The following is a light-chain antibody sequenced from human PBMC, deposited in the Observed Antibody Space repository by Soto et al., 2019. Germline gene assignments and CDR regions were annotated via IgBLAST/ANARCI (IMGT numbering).Light chain of an antibody. Sequence: QSVLAQPPSASGTPGQRVTISCSGSSSNIGSYTVHWFQQLPGAAPKPLIYTTDQRPSGVPDRFSGSKSGTSASLAISGLQSEDEADYYCAAWDDRLNGHVFXSGTKVTVL. J-gene: IGLJ1*01. CDR1: SSNIGSYT. CDR3: AAWDDRLNGHV. V-gene: IGLV1-44*01. CDR2: TTD.